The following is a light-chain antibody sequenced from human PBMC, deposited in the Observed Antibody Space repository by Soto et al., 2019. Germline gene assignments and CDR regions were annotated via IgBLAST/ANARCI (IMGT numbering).Light chain of an antibody. J-gene: IGKJ5*01. CDR2: DAS. CDR3: QLSQQRSDWPPIT. CDR1: HVVSNS. Sequence: FTQSPATLSFSPREIGTLSCRSPHVVSNSLARYQQKSGRAPRLLIYDASFRATGIPARFSGSGSGTDFTLTISSLEPEDFAVYYCQLSQQRSDWPPITFGQGTRLEIK. V-gene: IGKV3-11*01.